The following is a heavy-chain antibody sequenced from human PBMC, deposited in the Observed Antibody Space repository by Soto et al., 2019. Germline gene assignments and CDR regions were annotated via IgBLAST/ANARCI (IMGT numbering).Heavy chain of an antibody. CDR3: ARDMVSTIGDFDF. V-gene: IGHV1-2*02. J-gene: IGHJ4*02. CDR2: INPNSGAT. CDR1: GYNFIGYY. D-gene: IGHD2-21*01. Sequence: GASVKVSCKTSGYNFIGYYIHWVRQAPGQGLEWMGWINPNSGATTYAEKFQGRVTMTRDRSITTAYMELSSLRSDDTAVYSCARDMVSTIGDFDFWGQGTLVTVSS.